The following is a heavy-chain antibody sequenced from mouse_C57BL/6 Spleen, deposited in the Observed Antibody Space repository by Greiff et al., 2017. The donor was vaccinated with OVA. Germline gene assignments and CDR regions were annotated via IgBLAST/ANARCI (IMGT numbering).Heavy chain of an antibody. CDR1: GYTFTSYT. CDR3: ARYYDAYQAWFAY. D-gene: IGHD2-13*01. CDR2: INPSSGYT. Sequence: VKVVESGAELARPGASVKMSCKASGYTFTSYTMHWVKQRPGQGLEWIGYINPSSGYTKYNQKFKDKATLTADKSSSTAYMQLSSLTSEDSAVYYCARYYDAYQAWFAYWGQGTLVTVSA. J-gene: IGHJ3*01. V-gene: IGHV1-4*01.